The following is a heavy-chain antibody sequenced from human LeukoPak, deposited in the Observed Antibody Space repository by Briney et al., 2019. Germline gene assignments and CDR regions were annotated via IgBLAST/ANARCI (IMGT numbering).Heavy chain of an antibody. V-gene: IGHV1-45*02. CDR2: ITPFNGNT. CDR3: ARSPGLEDAFDI. J-gene: IGHJ3*02. CDR1: GYTFTYRY. Sequence: SVNVSCKASGYTFTYRYLHWVRQAPGQALEWMGWITPFNGNTNYAQKFQDRVTITRDRSMSTAYMELSSLRSEDTAMYYCARSPGLEDAFDIWGQGTMVTVSS. D-gene: IGHD5-12*01.